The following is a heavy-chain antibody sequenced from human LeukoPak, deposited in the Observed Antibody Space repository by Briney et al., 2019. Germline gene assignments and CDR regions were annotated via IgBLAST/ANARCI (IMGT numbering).Heavy chain of an antibody. CDR2: ISSSGSPI. D-gene: IGHD3-22*01. CDR3: ARDVGSSDYYCYYN. J-gene: IGHJ1*01. CDR1: GFTFSSYE. Sequence: GGSLRLSCAASGFTFSSYEMNWVRQAPGKELEWVSYISSSGSPIYYADSVKGRFTISRDNSMDALFLQMNSLRPEDTAVYYCARDVGSSDYYCYYNWGQGTLVTVSS. V-gene: IGHV3-48*03.